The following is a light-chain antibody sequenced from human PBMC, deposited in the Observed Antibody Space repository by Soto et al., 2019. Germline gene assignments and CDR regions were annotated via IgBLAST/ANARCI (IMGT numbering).Light chain of an antibody. J-gene: IGLJ1*01. Sequence: QSVLTQPPSVSAAPGQKVTISCSGSSSNIGNNFVSWYQQLPGTAPKLLIYDDNKRPSGIPDRFSGSKSGTSATLGITGLQTGDEADYYCCSYTSSSPYVFGTGTKVTVL. CDR3: CSYTSSSPYV. V-gene: IGLV1-51*01. CDR1: SSNIGNNF. CDR2: DDN.